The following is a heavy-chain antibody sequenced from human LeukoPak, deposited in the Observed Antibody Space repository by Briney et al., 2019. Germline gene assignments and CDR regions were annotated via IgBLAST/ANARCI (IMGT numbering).Heavy chain of an antibody. CDR1: GFTYNSYT. D-gene: IGHD5-12*01. Sequence: GGSLRLSCVASGFTYNSYTMNWVRQAPGKGPEWVSAIGGYGDDTYYADSVKGRFTISRDNAKNSLYLQMNSLRAEDTAVYYCARDRGFSYSGYDYQPSGYWGQGTLVTVSS. V-gene: IGHV3-21*01. CDR3: ARDRGFSYSGYDYQPSGY. CDR2: IGGYGDDT. J-gene: IGHJ4*02.